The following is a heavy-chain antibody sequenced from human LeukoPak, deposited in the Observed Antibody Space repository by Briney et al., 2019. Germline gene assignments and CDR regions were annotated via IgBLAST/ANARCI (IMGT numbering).Heavy chain of an antibody. Sequence: PSQTLSLTCTVSGGSISSGDYYWSWVRQPPGKGLEWIGYIHYSGSTYYSPSLKSRVTISVDTSKKQFSLKLSSVSAADTAVYYCARVGVAAKSSRYFDYWGQGTLVTVSS. V-gene: IGHV4-31*03. CDR2: IHYSGST. J-gene: IGHJ4*02. CDR1: GGSISSGDYY. D-gene: IGHD6-25*01. CDR3: ARVGVAAKSSRYFDY.